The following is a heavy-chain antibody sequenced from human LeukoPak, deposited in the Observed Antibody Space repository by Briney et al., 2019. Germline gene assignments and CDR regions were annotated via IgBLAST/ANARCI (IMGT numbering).Heavy chain of an antibody. Sequence: GGSLRLSCAASGFTFSSYSMNWVRQAPGKGLEWVSSISSSSSYIYYADSVKGRFTISRDNAKNSLYLQMNSLRAEDTAVYYCARDLSYDILTGYYNPDAFDIWGQGTMVTVSS. D-gene: IGHD3-9*01. CDR2: ISSSSSYI. CDR1: GFTFSSYS. CDR3: ARDLSYDILTGYYNPDAFDI. V-gene: IGHV3-21*01. J-gene: IGHJ3*02.